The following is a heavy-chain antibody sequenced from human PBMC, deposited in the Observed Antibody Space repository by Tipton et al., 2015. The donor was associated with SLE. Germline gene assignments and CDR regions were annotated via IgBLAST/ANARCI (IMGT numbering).Heavy chain of an antibody. V-gene: IGHV3-30*02. J-gene: IGHJ4*02. CDR3: ARDPIAVAYFDY. CDR1: GFTFSSYG. CDR2: IRYDGSNK. Sequence: GSLRLSCAASGFTFSSYGMHWVRQAPGKGLEWVAFIRYDGSNKYYADSVKGRFTISRDNSKNTLYLQMNSLRAEDTAVYYCARDPIAVAYFDYWGQGTLVTVSS. D-gene: IGHD6-19*01.